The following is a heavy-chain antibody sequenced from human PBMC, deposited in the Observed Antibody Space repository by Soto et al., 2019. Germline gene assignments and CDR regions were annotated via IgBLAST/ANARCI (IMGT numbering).Heavy chain of an antibody. V-gene: IGHV1-18*01. CDR1: GYTFTSYG. J-gene: IGHJ4*02. D-gene: IGHD6-13*01. Sequence: ASVKVSCKASGYTFTSYGISWVRQALGQGLEWMGWISAYNGNTNYAQKLQGRVTMTTDTSTSTAYMELRSLRSDDTAVYYCASYSSSWYLFDYWGQGTLVTVSS. CDR2: ISAYNGNT. CDR3: ASYSSSWYLFDY.